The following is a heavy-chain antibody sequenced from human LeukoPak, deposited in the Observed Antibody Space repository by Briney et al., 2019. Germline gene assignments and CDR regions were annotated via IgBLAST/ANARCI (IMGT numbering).Heavy chain of an antibody. CDR1: GGSISSSSYY. V-gene: IGHV4-39*01. CDR2: IYYSGST. J-gene: IGHJ5*02. Sequence: SETLSLTCTVSGGSISSSSYYWGWIRQPPGKGPEWIGIIYYSGSTYHNPSLKSRLTISVDTSKNQFSLKLSSVTATDTAVYYCARRGYCSSTSCYEYWFDPWGQGTLVTVSS. D-gene: IGHD2-2*01. CDR3: ARRGYCSSTSCYEYWFDP.